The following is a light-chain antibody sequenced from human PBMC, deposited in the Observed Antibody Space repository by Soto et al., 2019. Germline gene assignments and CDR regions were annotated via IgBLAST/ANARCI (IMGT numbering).Light chain of an antibody. CDR1: QSVSSSY. J-gene: IGKJ1*01. Sequence: PGERATLSCRASQSVSSSYLAWYQQKPGQAPRLLIYGASSRATGIPDRFSGSGSGTDFTLIISRLEPEDFAVYYCQQYGSSPRTFCQGTKVEIK. CDR2: GAS. CDR3: QQYGSSPRT. V-gene: IGKV3-20*01.